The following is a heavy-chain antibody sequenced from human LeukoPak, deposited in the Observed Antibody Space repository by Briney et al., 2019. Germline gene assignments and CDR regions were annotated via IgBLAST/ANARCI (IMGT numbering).Heavy chain of an antibody. CDR1: GGSFSGYY. D-gene: IGHD3-22*01. V-gene: IGHV4-34*01. J-gene: IGHJ5*02. CDR2: INHSGST. CDR3: ARDPMPTYYYDSSGPA. Sequence: SETLSLTCAVYGGSFSGYYWSWIRQPPGKGLEWIGEINHSGSTNYNPSLKSRVTISVDTSKNQFSLKLSSVTAADTAVYYCARDPMPTYYYDSSGPAWGQGTLVTVSS.